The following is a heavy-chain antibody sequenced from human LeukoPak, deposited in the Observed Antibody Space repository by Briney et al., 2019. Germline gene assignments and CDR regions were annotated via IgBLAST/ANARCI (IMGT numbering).Heavy chain of an antibody. CDR2: IYPTGNT. D-gene: IGHD6-19*01. Sequence: SETLSLACTVSGGSLGGYYWSWIRQTPGKGLEYIGYIYPTGNTNGNTNYTPSLKSRVTISVDTSKNQFSLNLTSVTAAHTAKYYCARLQWLVRSWFDPWGQGTLVIVSS. CDR1: GGSLGGYY. CDR3: ARLQWLVRSWFDP. V-gene: IGHV4-4*08. J-gene: IGHJ5*02.